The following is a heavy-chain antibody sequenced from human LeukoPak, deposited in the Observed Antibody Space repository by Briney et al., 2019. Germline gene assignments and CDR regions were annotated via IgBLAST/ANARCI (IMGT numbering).Heavy chain of an antibody. D-gene: IGHD4-17*01. J-gene: IGHJ3*02. CDR3: ARRPYDYGDYVGAFDI. CDR2: ISSSGSTI. V-gene: IGHV3-11*01. CDR1: GFTFSDYY. Sequence: GGSLRLSCAASGFTFSDYYMSWIRQAPGKGLEWVSYISSSGSTIYYADSVKGRFTISRDNAKNSLYLQMNSLRAEDTAVYYCARRPYDYGDYVGAFDIWGQGTMVTVSS.